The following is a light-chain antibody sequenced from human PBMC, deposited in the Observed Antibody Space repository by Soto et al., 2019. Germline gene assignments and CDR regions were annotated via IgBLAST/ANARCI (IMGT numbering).Light chain of an antibody. CDR2: GAS. V-gene: IGKV3-15*01. CDR3: QQYNSWPPIT. Sequence: IVMTQSPATLSVSPGERATLSCRASQSVGSNLAWYQQKPGQAPRVLIYGASTRATGIPARFSGGGSGTEFTLTISSLQSEDFAVYYCQQYNSWPPITFGQGTRLEIK. J-gene: IGKJ5*01. CDR1: QSVGSN.